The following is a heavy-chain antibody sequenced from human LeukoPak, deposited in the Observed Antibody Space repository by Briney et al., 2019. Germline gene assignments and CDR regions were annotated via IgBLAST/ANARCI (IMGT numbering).Heavy chain of an antibody. D-gene: IGHD2-15*01. CDR1: GFTFSSYY. J-gene: IGHJ4*02. V-gene: IGHV3-7*01. Sequence: GSLRLSCAASGFTFSSYYMTWVRQAPGKGLEWVATIKDDGSEDYYLDSVKGRFTISRDNAKSSMWLQMSSLRAEDTAVYYCGRDQTPFYWGQGSLVTVSS. CDR2: IKDDGSED. CDR3: GRDQTPFY.